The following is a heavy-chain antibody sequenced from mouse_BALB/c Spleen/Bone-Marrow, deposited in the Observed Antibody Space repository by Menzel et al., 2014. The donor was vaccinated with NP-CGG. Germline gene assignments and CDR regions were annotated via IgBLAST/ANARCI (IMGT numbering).Heavy chain of an antibody. V-gene: IGHV1-80*01. CDR1: GYAFSSYW. D-gene: IGHD2-1*01. CDR3: AFGNYDFDY. CDR2: IYPGDGDA. Sequence: QVQLQQSGAELVRPGSSVKISCKASGYAFSSYWMNWVKQRPGQGLEWIGQIYPGDGDANYSGKFKGKATLTADESSSTAYMQLSSLTSEDSAVYFCAFGNYDFDYWGQGTTLTVSS. J-gene: IGHJ2*01.